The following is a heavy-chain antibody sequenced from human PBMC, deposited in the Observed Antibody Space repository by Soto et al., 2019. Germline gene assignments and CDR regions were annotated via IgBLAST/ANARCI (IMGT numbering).Heavy chain of an antibody. CDR3: WWWQWLLQQIDY. J-gene: IGHJ4*02. CDR1: GFTFSSYG. D-gene: IGHD6-19*01. V-gene: IGHV3-30*03. CDR2: ISYDGSNK. Sequence: QVQLVESGGGVVQPGRSLRLSCAASGFTFSSYGMHWVRQAPGKGLEWVAVISYDGSNKYYADSVKGRFTISRDNSKKTLYLQTNSLRAEDTAVYYCWWWQWLLQQIDYWGQGTLVTVSS.